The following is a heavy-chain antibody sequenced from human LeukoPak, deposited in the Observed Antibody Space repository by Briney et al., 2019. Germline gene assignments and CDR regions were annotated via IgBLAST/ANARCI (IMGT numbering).Heavy chain of an antibody. V-gene: IGHV4-34*01. Sequence: SETLSLTCAVYGGSFSGYYWSWIRQPPGKGLEWIGEINHSGSTNYNPSLKSRVTISVDTSKNQFSLKLSSVTAADTAVYYCARGGGYCSSTSCYYDAFDIWGQGTMVTVSS. J-gene: IGHJ3*02. CDR2: INHSGST. D-gene: IGHD2-2*01. CDR1: GGSFSGYY. CDR3: ARGGGYCSSTSCYYDAFDI.